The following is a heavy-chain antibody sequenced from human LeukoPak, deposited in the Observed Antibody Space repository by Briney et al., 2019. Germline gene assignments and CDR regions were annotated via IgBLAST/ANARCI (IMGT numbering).Heavy chain of an antibody. V-gene: IGHV1-69*01. D-gene: IGHD2-2*01. Sequence: ASVKVSCKASGGTFSNYAISWVRQAPGQGLERMGGNIPIFGTANYAEKFLGRVTVTADESTSTAYMELSSLRSDDTAVYYCALIPYCTTATCYYFDYWGQGTLVTVSS. CDR1: GGTFSNYA. J-gene: IGHJ4*02. CDR2: NIPIFGTA. CDR3: ALIPYCTTATCYYFDY.